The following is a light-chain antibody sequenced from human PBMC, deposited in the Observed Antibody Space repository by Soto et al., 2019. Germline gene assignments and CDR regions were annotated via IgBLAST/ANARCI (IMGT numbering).Light chain of an antibody. CDR3: QQLNSYPPALT. Sequence: DSQLTQSPSFLSASVGDRVTVTCRASQGISSYLAWYQQKPGKAPKLLIYAASTLQSGVPSRFSGSGSGTEFTLTISSLQPEDFATYYCQQLNSYPPALTFGGGTKVEIK. J-gene: IGKJ4*01. V-gene: IGKV1-9*01. CDR1: QGISSY. CDR2: AAS.